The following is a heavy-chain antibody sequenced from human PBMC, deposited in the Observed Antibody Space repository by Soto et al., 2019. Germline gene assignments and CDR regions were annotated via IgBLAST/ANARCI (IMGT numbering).Heavy chain of an antibody. CDR3: ASGQLGYCSSTTCYTRWWGDY. CDR2: ISHDGSNK. CDR1: GFTFSSYS. J-gene: IGHJ4*02. Sequence: QVHLVDSGGGVVQPGRSLRLSCAASGFTFSSYSMHWVRQAPGKGLEWVALISHDGSNKYYADSVKGRFTISRDNSKNTLYLQMNSLRAEDTAVYYCASGQLGYCSSTTCYTRWWGDYWGQGTLVTVSS. D-gene: IGHD2-2*02. V-gene: IGHV3-30-3*01.